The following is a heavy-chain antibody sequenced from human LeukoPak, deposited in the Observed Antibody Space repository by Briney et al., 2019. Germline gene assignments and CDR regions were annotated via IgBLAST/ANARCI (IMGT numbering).Heavy chain of an antibody. CDR1: GGSISSSSYY. V-gene: IGHV4-39*01. Sequence: PSETLSLTCTVSGGSISSSSYYWGWIRQPPGKGLEWIGSIYYSGSTYYNPSLKSRVTISVDTSKNQFSLKLSSVTAADTAVYYCARHPSLGVAGSPFGPWGQGTLVTVSS. D-gene: IGHD2-15*01. CDR3: ARHPSLGVAGSPFGP. CDR2: IYYSGST. J-gene: IGHJ5*02.